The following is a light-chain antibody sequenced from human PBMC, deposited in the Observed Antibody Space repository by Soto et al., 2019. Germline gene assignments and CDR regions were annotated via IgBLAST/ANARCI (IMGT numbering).Light chain of an antibody. CDR3: QSFDSSLSGWV. J-gene: IGLJ3*02. V-gene: IGLV1-40*01. CDR2: VNN. CDR1: SSNIGAGYD. Sequence: SVLTQPPSVSGAPGQRVTISCTGSSSNIGAGYDVQWYQQLPGTAPKLLIYVNNNRPSGVPDRFSGSKSGTSASLAITGLQAEDEADYYCQSFDSSLSGWVFGGGTKLTVL.